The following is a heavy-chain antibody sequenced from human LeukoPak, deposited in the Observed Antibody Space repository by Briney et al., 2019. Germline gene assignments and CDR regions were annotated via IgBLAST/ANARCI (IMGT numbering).Heavy chain of an antibody. V-gene: IGHV4-31*03. CDR1: GGSISSGGYY. D-gene: IGHD3-22*01. Sequence: TSQTLSLTCTVSGGSISSGGYYWSWIRQHPGKGLERIGYIYYSGSTYYNPSLKSRVTISVDTSKNQFSLKLSSVTAADTAVYYCARDARHYYDSSGYYPGAFDIWGQGTMVTVSS. CDR3: ARDARHYYDSSGYYPGAFDI. J-gene: IGHJ3*02. CDR2: IYYSGST.